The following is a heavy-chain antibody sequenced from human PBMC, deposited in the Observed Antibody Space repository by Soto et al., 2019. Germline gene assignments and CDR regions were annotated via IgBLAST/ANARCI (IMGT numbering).Heavy chain of an antibody. J-gene: IGHJ5*01. Sequence: GGSLRLSCAASGFTFINAWMNWVRQAPGKGLGWVGRIKSKTDGGTIDYAAPVKDRFTISRDDSKNNLYLQMNSLKTEDTAVYYCTTDGDWNYAGNWFESWGQGTLVTVSS. V-gene: IGHV3-15*07. CDR2: IKSKTDGGTI. CDR3: TTDGDWNYAGNWFES. CDR1: GFTFINAW. D-gene: IGHD1-7*01.